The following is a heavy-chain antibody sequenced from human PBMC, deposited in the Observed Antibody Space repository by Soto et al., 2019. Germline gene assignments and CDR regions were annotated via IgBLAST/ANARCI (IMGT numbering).Heavy chain of an antibody. D-gene: IGHD4-17*01. CDR3: SRDRHDFGDDVRPPD. CDR1: GDTFSRTA. CDR2: IIPIFGKA. V-gene: IGHV1-69*01. Sequence: QVQLVQSGAEVKNPGSSVKVSCKASGDTFSRTAFHWVRQAPGQGLEWMGGIIPIFGKANYAQNFQGRVTLSADEATTTAYMEVSSLRADDTAIYYCSRDRHDFGDDVRPPDWGQGTLVIVSS. J-gene: IGHJ4*02.